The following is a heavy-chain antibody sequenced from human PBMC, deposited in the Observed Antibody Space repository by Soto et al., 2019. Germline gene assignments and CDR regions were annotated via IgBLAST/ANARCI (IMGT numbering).Heavy chain of an antibody. CDR3: ARVSGSSSWYNYYGMDV. D-gene: IGHD6-13*01. J-gene: IGHJ6*02. CDR1: GFTFSSYV. V-gene: IGHV3-30*03. CDR2: ISYDGSNK. Sequence: GFLRLSVSASGFTFSSYVIQWVRQAPGKGLEWVAVISYDGSNKYYADSVKGRFTISRDNSKNSLYLQMNSLRAEDTAVYYCARVSGSSSWYNYYGMDVWGQGTTVNVSS.